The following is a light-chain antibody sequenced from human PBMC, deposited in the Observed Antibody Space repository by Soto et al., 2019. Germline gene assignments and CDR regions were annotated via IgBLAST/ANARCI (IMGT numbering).Light chain of an antibody. Sequence: DVQMTQSPSTLSASVGDRVTITCRASQRISAWLAGYQQKPGKAPKLLSSKASSLEIGVPSRFSGSGFGTEFTLTFSSLKHEDSATYYCHQSNIYSRTFGQGNKVEI. CDR1: QRISAW. J-gene: IGKJ1*01. CDR3: HQSNIYSRT. CDR2: KAS. V-gene: IGKV1-5*03.